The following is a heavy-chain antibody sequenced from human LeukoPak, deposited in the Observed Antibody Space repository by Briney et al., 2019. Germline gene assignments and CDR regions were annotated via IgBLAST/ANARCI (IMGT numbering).Heavy chain of an antibody. D-gene: IGHD3-10*01. J-gene: IGHJ5*02. Sequence: GESLKISCKGSGYSFTSYWIGWVRQMPGKGLEWMGIIYPGDSDTRYSPSFQGQVTISADKSISTAYLQWSSLKASDTAMYYCARQYYYGSGKSPPGWFDPWGQGTLVTVSS. CDR1: GYSFTSYW. CDR2: IYPGDSDT. V-gene: IGHV5-51*01. CDR3: ARQYYYGSGKSPPGWFDP.